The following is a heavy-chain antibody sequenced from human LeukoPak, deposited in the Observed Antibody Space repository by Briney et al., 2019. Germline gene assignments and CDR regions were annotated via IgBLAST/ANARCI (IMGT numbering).Heavy chain of an antibody. J-gene: IGHJ4*02. V-gene: IGHV3-7*01. CDR3: ARSWGSITMAGHDY. D-gene: IGHD6-19*01. Sequence: PGGSLRLSCAASGFTFSSYWMSWVRQAPGKGLEWVANIKQDGSEKYYVDSVKGRFTISRDNAKNSLFLQMNSLRAEDTAVYYCARSWGSITMAGHDYRGQGILVTVSS. CDR2: IKQDGSEK. CDR1: GFTFSSYW.